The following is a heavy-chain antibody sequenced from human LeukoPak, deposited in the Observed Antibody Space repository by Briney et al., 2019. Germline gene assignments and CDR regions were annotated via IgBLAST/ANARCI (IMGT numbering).Heavy chain of an antibody. CDR2: IYPGDSDT. CDR3: ARSICSSTSCYDYFDY. D-gene: IGHD2-2*01. V-gene: IGHV5-51*01. J-gene: IGHJ4*02. CDR1: GYSFTSYW. Sequence: GESLKISCKGSGYSFTSYWIGWVRQMPGKGLEWMGIIYPGDSDTRYSPSSQGQVTISADKSISTAYLQWSSLKASDTAMYYCARSICSSTSCYDYFDYWGQGTLVTVSS.